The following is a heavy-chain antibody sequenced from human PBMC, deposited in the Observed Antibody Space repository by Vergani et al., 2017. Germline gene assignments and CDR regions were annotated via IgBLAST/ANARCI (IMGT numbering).Heavy chain of an antibody. J-gene: IGHJ4*02. CDR2: ISSSSSTI. D-gene: IGHD5-18*01. CDR1: GFTFSSYS. CDR3: ARGRYSDGNVFNY. Sequence: EVPLVESGGGLVQPGGSLRLSCAASGFTFSSYSMNWVRQAPGKGLEWVSYISSSSSTIYSAVPVKGRFTISRDDAKNSLYLQMNSLRAEDTAVSYCARGRYSDGNVFNYWGQATLVTVSS. V-gene: IGHV3-48*04.